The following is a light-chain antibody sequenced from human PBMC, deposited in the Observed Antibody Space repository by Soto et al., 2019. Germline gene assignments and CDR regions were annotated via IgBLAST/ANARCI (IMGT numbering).Light chain of an antibody. V-gene: IGLV2-14*01. CDR3: SSYTSSSTVV. J-gene: IGLJ2*01. CDR2: DVS. Sequence: QSALTQPASVSGSPGQSITISCTGTSRDVGGYNYVSWYQQHPGKAPKLMIYDVSNRSSGVSNRFSGSKSGNTASLTISGLQAEDEADYYCSSYTSSSTVVFGGGTKLTVL. CDR1: SRDVGGYNY.